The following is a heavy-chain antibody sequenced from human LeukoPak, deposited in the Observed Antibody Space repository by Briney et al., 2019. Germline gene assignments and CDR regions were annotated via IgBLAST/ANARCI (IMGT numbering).Heavy chain of an antibody. Sequence: SETLSLTCTASGGSISSYYWSWIRQPAGKGLEWIGRIYTSGSTNYNPSLKSRVTMSVDTSKNQFSLKLSSVTAADTAVYYCASVSRRLPRRDYWGQGTLVTVSS. D-gene: IGHD6-25*01. CDR3: ASVSRRLPRRDY. V-gene: IGHV4-4*07. CDR2: IYTSGST. CDR1: GGSISSYY. J-gene: IGHJ4*02.